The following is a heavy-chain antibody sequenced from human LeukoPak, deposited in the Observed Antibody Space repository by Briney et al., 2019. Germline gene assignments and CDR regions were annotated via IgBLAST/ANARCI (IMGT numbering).Heavy chain of an antibody. CDR1: GYTFTDYY. V-gene: IGHV1-2*02. CDR3: ARAFEVAAKKGYFDP. CDR2: INPNSGGT. Sequence: GASVKVSCKASGYTFTDYYIHWVRQAPGQGLEWMGWINPNSGGTNYAQKFQGRVTMTRDTSISAAYMDLSRLRSDDTAVYYCARAFEVAAKKGYFDPWSQGTLVTVSS. J-gene: IGHJ5*02. D-gene: IGHD2-15*01.